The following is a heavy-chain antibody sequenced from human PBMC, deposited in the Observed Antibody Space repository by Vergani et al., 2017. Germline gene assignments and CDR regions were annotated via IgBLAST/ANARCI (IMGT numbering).Heavy chain of an antibody. CDR3: ASQRLVYDSSGYPQRGWFDP. J-gene: IGHJ5*02. CDR2: IIPIFGTA. D-gene: IGHD3-22*01. V-gene: IGHV1-69*01. CDR1: GGTFSSYA. Sequence: QVQLVQSGAEVKKPGSSVKVSCKASGGTFSSYAISWVRQPPGQGLEWMGGIIPIFGTANYAQKFQGRVTITADESTSTAYMELSSLRSEDTAVYYCASQRLVYDSSGYPQRGWFDPWGQGTLVTVSS.